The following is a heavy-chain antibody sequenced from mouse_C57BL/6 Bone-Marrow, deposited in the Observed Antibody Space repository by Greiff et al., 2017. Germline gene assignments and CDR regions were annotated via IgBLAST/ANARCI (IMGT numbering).Heavy chain of an antibody. J-gene: IGHJ1*03. Sequence: QVQLQQSGAELAKPGASVKLSCKASGYTFTSYWMHWVKQRPGQGLEWIGYINPSSGYTTYNQKFKDKATLTADKSSSTAYMQLSSLTSEDSAVYYCAGRYDGSGYCDIWGTGTTVTVSS. D-gene: IGHD1-1*01. V-gene: IGHV1-7*01. CDR3: AGRYDGSGYCDI. CDR1: GYTFTSYW. CDR2: INPSSGYT.